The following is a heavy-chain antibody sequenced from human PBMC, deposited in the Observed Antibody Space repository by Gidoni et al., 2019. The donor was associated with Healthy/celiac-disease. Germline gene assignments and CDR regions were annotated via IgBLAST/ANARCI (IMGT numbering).Heavy chain of an antibody. J-gene: IGHJ4*02. CDR2: NSGSGGSK. CDR1: GFTFSSYA. V-gene: IGHV3-23*04. CDR3: AKDSTAQYD. Sequence: EVQLVESGGGLVQPGGSLRLSCAASGFTFSSYAMSWVRQAPGKGLEWVSANSGSGGSKYYADPGKGRVTISRENSKNTLYLQMNRPRGEDTAGYYLAKDSTAQYDWGQGTLVNVSS.